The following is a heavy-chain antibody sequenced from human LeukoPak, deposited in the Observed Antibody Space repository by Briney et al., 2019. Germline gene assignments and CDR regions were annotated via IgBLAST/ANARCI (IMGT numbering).Heavy chain of an antibody. Sequence: SSETLSLTCTVSGGSISSYYWSWIRQPPGKGLEWIGYIYYSGSTNYNPSLKSRVAISVDTSKNQFSLKLSSVTAADTAVYYCARGHGIAADWFDPWGQGTLVTVSS. D-gene: IGHD6-13*01. V-gene: IGHV4-59*01. CDR1: GGSISSYY. CDR3: ARGHGIAADWFDP. CDR2: IYYSGST. J-gene: IGHJ5*02.